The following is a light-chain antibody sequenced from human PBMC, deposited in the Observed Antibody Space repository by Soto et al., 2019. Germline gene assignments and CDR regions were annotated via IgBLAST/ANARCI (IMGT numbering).Light chain of an antibody. CDR3: SSYTGSCTFYV. J-gene: IGLJ1*01. CDR2: EGN. Sequence: QSALTQPASVSGTPGQWTTISCTGTSSDVGGYNLVSWYQQHPGKAPKLMIYEGNNRPSGVSNRFSGSKSGNTASLTISGLQAEEEADYYCSSYTGSCTFYVFGSGTKVTVL. V-gene: IGLV2-23*01. CDR1: SSDVGGYNL.